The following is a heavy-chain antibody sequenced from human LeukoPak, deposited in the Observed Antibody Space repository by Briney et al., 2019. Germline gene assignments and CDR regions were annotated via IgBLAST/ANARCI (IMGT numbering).Heavy chain of an antibody. Sequence: GGSVKVSCKASGYTFTSYDINWVRQATGQGLEWMGWMNPNSGNTGYAQKLQGRVTITRNTSISTAYMELSSLRAEDTAVYYCARARHGDPPYVWGKGTTVTVSS. CDR3: ARARHGDPPYV. CDR1: GYTFTSYD. CDR2: MNPNSGNT. J-gene: IGHJ6*04. D-gene: IGHD4-17*01. V-gene: IGHV1-8*03.